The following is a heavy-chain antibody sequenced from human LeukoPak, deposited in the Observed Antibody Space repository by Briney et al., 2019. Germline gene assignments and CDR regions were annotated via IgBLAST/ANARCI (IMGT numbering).Heavy chain of an antibody. Sequence: SETLSLTCAVSGGSISSGGYSWSWIRQPPGKGLEWIGYIYHSGSTYYNPSLKSRVTISVDTSKNQFSLRVTSVTAADTAVYYCVSSSWAFDFWGQGTLVSVSS. V-gene: IGHV4-30-2*01. D-gene: IGHD6-13*01. CDR1: GGSISSGGYS. CDR3: VSSSWAFDF. J-gene: IGHJ4*02. CDR2: IYHSGST.